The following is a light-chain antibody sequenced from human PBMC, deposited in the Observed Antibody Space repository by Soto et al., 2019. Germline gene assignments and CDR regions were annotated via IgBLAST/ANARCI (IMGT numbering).Light chain of an antibody. CDR1: SSAVGGYNY. CDR2: EVN. J-gene: IGLJ1*01. V-gene: IGLV2-8*01. CDR3: SSYACSSNV. Sequence: QSALTQPPSASGSPGQSVAISCTGTSSAVGGYNYVSWYQQHPGKAPKLMIYEVNKRPSGVPDLCSGSKSGNTSSLTVSGLQAEDEADYYCSSYACSSNVFGTGTKFTVL.